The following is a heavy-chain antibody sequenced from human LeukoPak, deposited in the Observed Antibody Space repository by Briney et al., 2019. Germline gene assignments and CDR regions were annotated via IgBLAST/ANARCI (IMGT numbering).Heavy chain of an antibody. Sequence: ASVKVSCKASGYTFNGYYMHWVRQAPGQGLEWMGWINPNSGGANYAQKFQGRVTMTEDTSTDTAYMELNSLRSDDTAVYYCATRVLWRMLDCFDLWGQGTMVTVS. CDR1: GYTFNGYY. J-gene: IGHJ3*01. CDR3: ATRVLWRMLDCFDL. V-gene: IGHV1-2*02. CDR2: INPNSGGA. D-gene: IGHD3-16*01.